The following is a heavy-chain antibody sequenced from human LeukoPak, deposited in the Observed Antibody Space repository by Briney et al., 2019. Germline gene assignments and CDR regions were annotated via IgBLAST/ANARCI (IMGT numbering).Heavy chain of an antibody. V-gene: IGHV3-7*01. Sequence: GGSMRLSCAPSGFTFSGFWMSWLRQVPGKGLEWVATLNQDGNEEYYVDSVGGRFTISRDNAKNSLFLHMNSLRAEDTAVYYCARGPLGSTRYYFDYWGQGTLVTVSS. CDR2: LNQDGNEE. CDR3: ARGPLGSTRYYFDY. D-gene: IGHD5/OR15-5a*01. CDR1: GFTFSGFW. J-gene: IGHJ4*02.